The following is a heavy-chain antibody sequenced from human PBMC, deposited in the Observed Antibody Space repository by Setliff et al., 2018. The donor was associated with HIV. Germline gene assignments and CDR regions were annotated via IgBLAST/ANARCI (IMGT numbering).Heavy chain of an antibody. Sequence: PGGSLRLSCAASGFTFSSYRMNWVRQAPGKGLEWVSSISSSSSYIYHADSVKGRFTISRDNAKNSLYLQMNSLRAEDTAVYYCARDRVELFWDGELKYMDVWGKGTTVTVSS. J-gene: IGHJ6*03. CDR2: ISSSSSYI. CDR3: ARDRVELFWDGELKYMDV. CDR1: GFTFSSYR. V-gene: IGHV3-21*01. D-gene: IGHD3-10*01.